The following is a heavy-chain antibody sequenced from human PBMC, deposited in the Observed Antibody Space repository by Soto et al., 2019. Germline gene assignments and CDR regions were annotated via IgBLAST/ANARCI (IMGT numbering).Heavy chain of an antibody. V-gene: IGHV3-30-3*01. J-gene: IGHJ1*01. Sequence: PVGSLRLSCAASGSTFSSYAMHRVRQAPGKGLEWVAVISYDGSNKYYADSVKGRFTISRDNSKNTLYLQMNSLRAEDTAVYYCARVKGIAARPGYFQHWGQGTLVTVSS. CDR2: ISYDGSNK. CDR3: ARVKGIAARPGYFQH. D-gene: IGHD6-6*01. CDR1: GSTFSSYA.